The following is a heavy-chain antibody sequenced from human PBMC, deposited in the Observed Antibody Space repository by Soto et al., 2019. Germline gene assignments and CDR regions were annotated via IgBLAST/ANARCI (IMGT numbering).Heavy chain of an antibody. CDR2: ISAYNGNT. V-gene: IGHV1-18*01. CDR3: ARVVGGYCSSTSCPNWFDP. J-gene: IGHJ5*02. D-gene: IGHD2-2*01. CDR1: GYTFTSYG. Sequence: ASVKVSCKASGYTFTSYGISWVRQAPGQKLERMGWISAYNGNTDYAQKLQGRVTMTTDTSTSTAYMELRSLRSDDTAVYYCARVVGGYCSSTSCPNWFDPWGQGTLVTVSS.